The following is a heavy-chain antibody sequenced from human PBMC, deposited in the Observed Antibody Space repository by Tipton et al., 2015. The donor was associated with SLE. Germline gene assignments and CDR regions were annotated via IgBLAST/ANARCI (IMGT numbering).Heavy chain of an antibody. CDR1: GDPISNSDYY. CDR3: ARHGGSVTRGYFDL. Sequence: TLSLTCTVSGDPISNSDYYWSWIRQSPGKGLEWIGSIYYSGSTYYSPSHKSRVTMSADTSRNQFSLKLTSVTASDTAVYYCARHGGSVTRGYFDLWGRGTLITVSS. V-gene: IGHV4-39*01. CDR2: IYYSGST. D-gene: IGHD3-16*01. J-gene: IGHJ2*01.